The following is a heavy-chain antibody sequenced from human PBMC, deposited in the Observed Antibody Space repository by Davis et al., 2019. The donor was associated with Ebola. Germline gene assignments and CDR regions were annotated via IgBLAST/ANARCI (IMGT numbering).Heavy chain of an antibody. V-gene: IGHV3-74*01. Sequence: GESLKISCAASGFTFSSYWMHWVRQAPGKGLVWVSRINSDGSSTSYADSVKGRFTISRDNAKNSLYLQMNSLRAEDMALYYCAREYRSFDYWGQGTLVTVSS. CDR1: GFTFSSYW. J-gene: IGHJ4*02. CDR2: INSDGSST. CDR3: AREYRSFDY. D-gene: IGHD1-26*01.